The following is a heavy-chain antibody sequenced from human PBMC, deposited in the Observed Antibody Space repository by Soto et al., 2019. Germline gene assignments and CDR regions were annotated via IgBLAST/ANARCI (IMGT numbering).Heavy chain of an antibody. Sequence: LSLTCAASGFTFDDYTMHWVRQAPGKGLEWVSLISWDGGSTYYADSVKGRFTISRDNSKNSLYLQMNSLRTEDTALYYCAKDMGISGYDKYYGMDVWGQGTTVTVSS. V-gene: IGHV3-43*01. CDR2: ISWDGGST. CDR1: GFTFDDYT. D-gene: IGHD5-12*01. CDR3: AKDMGISGYDKYYGMDV. J-gene: IGHJ6*02.